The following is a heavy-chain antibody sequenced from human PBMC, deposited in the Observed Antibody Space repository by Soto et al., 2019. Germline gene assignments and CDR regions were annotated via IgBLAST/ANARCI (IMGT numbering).Heavy chain of an antibody. V-gene: IGHV3-66*01. J-gene: IGHJ3*02. CDR2: ISNRGDT. CDR3: AREPRYCRGGSCSITGDAYYI. Sequence: GGSLRLSCTASGFIVSDTYVNWVRQAPGKGLEWVSVISNRGDTHYADSVRGRFSLSRDISDNTLHLQMNNLRVEDTAVYYCAREPRYCRGGSCSITGDAYYIWGQGTMVTVSS. D-gene: IGHD2-15*01. CDR1: GFIVSDTY.